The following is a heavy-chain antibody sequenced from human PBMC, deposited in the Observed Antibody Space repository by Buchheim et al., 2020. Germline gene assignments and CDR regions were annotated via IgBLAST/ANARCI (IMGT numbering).Heavy chain of an antibody. CDR2: ISYDGSNK. CDR3: ARDQIEYSSSSGFGY. J-gene: IGHJ4*02. V-gene: IGHV3-30-3*01. Sequence: QVQLVESGGGVVQPGRSLRLSCAASGFTFSSYAMHWVRQAPGKGLEGVAVISYDGSNKYYADSVKGRFTISRDNSKNTLYLQMNSLRAEDTAVYYCARDQIEYSSSSGFGYWGQGTL. CDR1: GFTFSSYA. D-gene: IGHD6-6*01.